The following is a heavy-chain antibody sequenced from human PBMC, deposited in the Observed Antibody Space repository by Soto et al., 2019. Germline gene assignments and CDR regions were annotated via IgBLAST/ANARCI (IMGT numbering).Heavy chain of an antibody. Sequence: QLQLQESGSGLVKPSQTLSLTCAVSGGSISSGGYSWSWIRQPPGKGLEWIGYIYHSGNTYYNPTLKSRVTISVDWSKNQLYLTLSSVTAADTAVYYCARGPPHHYWGQGTLVTVSS. V-gene: IGHV4-30-2*01. CDR1: GGSISSGGYS. CDR3: ARGPPHHY. J-gene: IGHJ4*02. CDR2: IYHSGNT.